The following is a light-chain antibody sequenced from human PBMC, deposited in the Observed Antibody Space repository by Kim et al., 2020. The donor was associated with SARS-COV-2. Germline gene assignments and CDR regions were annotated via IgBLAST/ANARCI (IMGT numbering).Light chain of an antibody. J-gene: IGLJ3*02. CDR3: SSYASSSTVV. CDR1: SSDVGGYNY. Sequence: QSALTQPASMSGSPGQPITISCTGTSSDVGGYNYVSWYQQHPGKAPKLMIYDVDKRPSGVSNRFSGSKSGNTASLTISGLRAEDEADYYCSSYASSSTVVFGGGTKL. CDR2: DVD. V-gene: IGLV2-14*03.